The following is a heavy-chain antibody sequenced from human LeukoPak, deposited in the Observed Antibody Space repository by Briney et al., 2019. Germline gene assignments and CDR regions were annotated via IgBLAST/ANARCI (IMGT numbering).Heavy chain of an antibody. J-gene: IGHJ4*02. D-gene: IGHD3-22*01. CDR3: ARDSSDSSVFDY. CDR2: IYYSGST. Sequence: PSETLSLTCTVSGGSVSSGGYYWSWIRQHPGKGLEWIGYIYYSGSTYYNPSLKSRVTISVDTSKNQFSLKLSSVTAADTAVYCCARDSSDSSVFDYWGQGTLVTVSS. CDR1: GGSVSSGGYY. V-gene: IGHV4-31*03.